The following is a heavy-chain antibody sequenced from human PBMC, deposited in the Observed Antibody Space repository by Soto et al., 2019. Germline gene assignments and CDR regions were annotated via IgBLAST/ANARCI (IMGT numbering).Heavy chain of an antibody. CDR1: GGSISSGGYY. D-gene: IGHD3-16*01. CDR3: ATWQLNLWGY. V-gene: IGHV4-31*03. J-gene: IGHJ4*02. Sequence: SETLSLTCTVSGGSISSGGYYWSWIRQHPGKGLEWIGYIYYSGSTYYNPSLKSRVTISVDTSKNQFSLKLSSVTAADTAVYYCATWQLNLWGYWGQGPLVTVSS. CDR2: IYYSGST.